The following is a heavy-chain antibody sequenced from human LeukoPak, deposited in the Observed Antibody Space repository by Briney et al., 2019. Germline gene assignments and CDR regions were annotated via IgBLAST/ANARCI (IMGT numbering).Heavy chain of an antibody. V-gene: IGHV1-3*01. Sequence: ASVEVSSKASGYTFTSYAMHWVRQATGQRLEWMGWINAGNGNTKYSQKFQGRVTITRDTSASTAHMELSSLRSEDTAVYYCARAMYYYDSSGYYYWGQGTLVTVSS. J-gene: IGHJ4*02. CDR3: ARAMYYYDSSGYYY. D-gene: IGHD3-22*01. CDR1: GYTFTSYA. CDR2: INAGNGNT.